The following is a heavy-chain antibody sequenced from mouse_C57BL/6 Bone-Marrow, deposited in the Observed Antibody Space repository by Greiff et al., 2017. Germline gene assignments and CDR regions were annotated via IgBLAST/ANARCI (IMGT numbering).Heavy chain of an antibody. D-gene: IGHD2-3*01. V-gene: IGHV1-87*01. J-gene: IGHJ1*03. CDR2: GQGLEWIG. CDR3: SEDSAVYYCAYRWLLPYWYFDV. Sequence: VQVVESGPELARPWASVKISCQAFYTFSRRVHFAIRDTNYWMQWVKQRPGQGLEWIGAIYPGNGDTSYNQKFKGKATLTADKSSSTAYRQLSSPTSEDSAVYYCAYRWLLPYWYFDVWGTGTTVTVSS. CDR1: YTFSRRVH.